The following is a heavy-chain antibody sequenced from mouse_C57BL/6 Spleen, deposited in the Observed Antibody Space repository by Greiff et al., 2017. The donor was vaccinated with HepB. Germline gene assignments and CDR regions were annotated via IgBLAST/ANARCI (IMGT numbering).Heavy chain of an antibody. V-gene: IGHV8-12*01. J-gene: IGHJ1*03. CDR2: IYWDDDK. CDR1: GFSLSTSGMG. D-gene: IGHD1-1*01. CDR3: ARRDYYGSSPWWYFDV. Sequence: QVTLKESGPGILQSSQTLSLTCSFSGFSLSTSGMGVSWIRQPSGKGLEWLAHIYWDDDKRYNPSLKSRLTISKDTSRNQVFLKITSVDTADTATYYCARRDYYGSSPWWYFDVWGTGTTVTVSS.